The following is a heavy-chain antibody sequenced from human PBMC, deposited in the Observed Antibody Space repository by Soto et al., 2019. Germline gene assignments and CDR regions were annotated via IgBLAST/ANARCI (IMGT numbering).Heavy chain of an antibody. J-gene: IGHJ4*02. Sequence: SVKVSCKTSGGTFNIYAIDWVRQAPGQGLEWMGGIIPLFGRPNYAQKFQGRVTISADEVTSTAYMELSSLRSEDTGVYYCARQFDNDRSGYYYVYWGQGTQVTVSP. V-gene: IGHV1-69*13. CDR3: ARQFDNDRSGYYYVY. CDR2: IIPLFGRP. D-gene: IGHD3-22*01. CDR1: GGTFNIYA.